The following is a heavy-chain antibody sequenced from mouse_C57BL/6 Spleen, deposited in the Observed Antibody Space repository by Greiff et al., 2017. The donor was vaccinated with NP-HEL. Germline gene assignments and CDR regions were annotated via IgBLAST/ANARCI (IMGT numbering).Heavy chain of an antibody. CDR3: ARNGKYCGSLYYAMDY. CDR2: INPNNGGT. J-gene: IGHJ4*01. Sequence: EVKLQESGPELVKPGASVKIPCKASGYTFTDYNMDWVKQSHGKSLEWIGDINPNNGGTIYNQKFKGKATLTVDKSSSTAYMELRSLTSEDTAVYYCARNGKYCGSLYYAMDYWGQGTSVTVSS. V-gene: IGHV1-18*01. D-gene: IGHD1-1*01. CDR1: GYTFTDYN.